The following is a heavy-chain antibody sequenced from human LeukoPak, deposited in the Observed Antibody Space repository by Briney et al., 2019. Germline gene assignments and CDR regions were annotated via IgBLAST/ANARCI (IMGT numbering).Heavy chain of an antibody. CDR3: ARDSGNYYYMDV. J-gene: IGHJ6*03. CDR1: GYTLTELS. CDR2: FDPEDGET. Sequence: ASVKVSCKVSGYTLTELSMHWVRQAPGKGLEWMEGFDPEDGETIYAQKFQGRVTMTEDTSTDTAYMELSSLRSEDTAVYYCARDSGNYYYMDVWGKGTTVTISS. V-gene: IGHV1-24*01.